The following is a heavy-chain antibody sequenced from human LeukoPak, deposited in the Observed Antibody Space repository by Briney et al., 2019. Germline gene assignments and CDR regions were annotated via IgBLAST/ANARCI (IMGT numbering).Heavy chain of an antibody. CDR1: GFTVSSNY. J-gene: IGHJ6*04. CDR3: AAPTGTTFHYYYGMDV. CDR2: IYSGGST. Sequence: QAGGSLRLSCAASGFTVSSNYMSWVRQAPGKGLEWVSVIYSGGSTYYADSVKGRFTISRDNSKNTLYLQINSLRAEDTAVYYCAAPTGTTFHYYYGMDVWGKGTTVTVSS. D-gene: IGHD1-1*01. V-gene: IGHV3-53*01.